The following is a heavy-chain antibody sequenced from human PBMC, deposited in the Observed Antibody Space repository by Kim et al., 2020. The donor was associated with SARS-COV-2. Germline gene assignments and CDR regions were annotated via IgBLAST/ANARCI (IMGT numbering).Heavy chain of an antibody. CDR3: ARFLSSVYDGDSFHHH. J-gene: IGHJ1*01. Sequence: GGSLRLSCAASGFTFSSFGMNWVRQAPGKGLEWVSTISGGGGSTYYVDSVKGRFAMSRDNSENTLFLQMNSLRADDTAVYYCARFLSSVYDGDSFHHHGGQGTLVTVSS. CDR1: GFTFSSFG. D-gene: IGHD5-12*01. V-gene: IGHV3-23*01. CDR2: ISGGGGST.